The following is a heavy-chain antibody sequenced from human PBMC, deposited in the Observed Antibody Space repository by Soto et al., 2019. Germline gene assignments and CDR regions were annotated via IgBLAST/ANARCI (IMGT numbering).Heavy chain of an antibody. Sequence: PSETLSLTCTVSGGSISSGDYYWSWIRQPPGKGLEWIGYIYYSGSTYYNPSLKSRVTISVDTSKNQFSLKLSSVTAADTAVYYCARGTIFLPGPQFDYWGQGTLLTVSS. J-gene: IGHJ4*02. CDR2: IYYSGST. CDR1: GGSISSGDYY. CDR3: ARGTIFLPGPQFDY. V-gene: IGHV4-30-4*01. D-gene: IGHD3-3*01.